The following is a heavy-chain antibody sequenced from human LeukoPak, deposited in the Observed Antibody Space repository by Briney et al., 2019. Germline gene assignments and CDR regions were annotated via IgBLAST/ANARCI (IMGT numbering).Heavy chain of an antibody. V-gene: IGHV1-58*01. D-gene: IGHD6-13*01. Sequence: SVKVSCKASGFTFTSSAVQWVRQARGQRLEWIGWIVVGSGNTNYAQKFQERVTITRDMSTSTAYMELSSLRSEDTAVYYCAAEFPTYSSCFYNWFDPWGQGTLVTVSS. CDR3: AAEFPTYSSCFYNWFDP. J-gene: IGHJ5*02. CDR1: GFTFTSSA. CDR2: IVVGSGNT.